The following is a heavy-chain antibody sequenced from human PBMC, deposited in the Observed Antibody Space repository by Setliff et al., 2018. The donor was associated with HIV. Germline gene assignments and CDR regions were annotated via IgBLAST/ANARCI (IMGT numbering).Heavy chain of an antibody. CDR2: ISAYNGNT. Sequence: GASVKVSCKASGYTFTSYGISWVRQAPGQGLEWMGWISAYNGNTNYAQKLQGRVTMTTDTSTSTAYMELRSLRSDDTAVYYCARTAGYYDPYYYFDYWGQGTLVTAPQ. J-gene: IGHJ4*02. D-gene: IGHD3-22*01. CDR1: GYTFTSYG. V-gene: IGHV1-18*01. CDR3: ARTAGYYDPYYYFDY.